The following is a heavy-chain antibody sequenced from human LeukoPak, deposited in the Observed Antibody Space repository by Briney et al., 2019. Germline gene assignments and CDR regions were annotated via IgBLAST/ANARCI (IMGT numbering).Heavy chain of an antibody. D-gene: IGHD2-8*01. CDR3: ARDPPAVSINTYA. V-gene: IGHV3-66*01. J-gene: IGHJ4*02. Sequence: GGSLRLSCAASGFTIGNNYMNWVRQAPGKGLEWVSLIFSHGETSYADSVKGRFTITRDNSKNTLYLQMNGLRVEDTAVYYCARDPPAVSINTYAWGQGTLVTVSS. CDR1: GFTIGNNY. CDR2: IFSHGET.